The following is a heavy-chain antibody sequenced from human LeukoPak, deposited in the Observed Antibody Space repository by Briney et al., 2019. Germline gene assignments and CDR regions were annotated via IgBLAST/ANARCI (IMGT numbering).Heavy chain of an antibody. J-gene: IGHJ6*02. CDR2: IGTAGDT. CDR3: ARDLRGYYGMDV. Sequence: GGSLRLSCAASGFTFSSYDVHWVRQATGKGLEWVSAIGTAGDTYYPGSVKGRFTISRENAKNSLYLQMNSLRAEDTAVYYCARDLRGYYGMDVWGQGTTVTVSS. CDR1: GFTFSSYD. V-gene: IGHV3-13*01.